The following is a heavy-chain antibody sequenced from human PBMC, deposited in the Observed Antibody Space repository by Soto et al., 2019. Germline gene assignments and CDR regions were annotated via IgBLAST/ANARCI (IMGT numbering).Heavy chain of an antibody. CDR2: TYNSGKT. V-gene: IGHV4-39*07. CDR1: GGSISRGGYY. D-gene: IGHD3-10*01. CDR3: ARVTVGWFGELRFDP. Sequence: SETLSLTCTVSGGSISRGGYYWTWIRQNPGKGLEWIGSTYNSGKTYYNPSLKSRVTISVDTSKNWFSLKLSSVTAADTAVYYCARVTVGWFGELRFDPWGQGTLVTVSS. J-gene: IGHJ5*02.